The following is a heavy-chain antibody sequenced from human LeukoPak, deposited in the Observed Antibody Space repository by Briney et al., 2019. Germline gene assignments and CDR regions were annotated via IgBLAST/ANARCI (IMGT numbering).Heavy chain of an antibody. CDR2: IYYSGST. J-gene: IGHJ4*02. V-gene: IGHV4-39*01. CDR1: GGSISSSSYY. CDR3: VRRSDLTTNVDY. Sequence: SETLSLTCTVSGGSISSSSYYWGWIRQPPGKGLEWIGNIYYSGSTYYSPSLQSRVTISVDTSKNQFSLKLSSVTAADTAVYYCVRRSDLTTNVDYWGQGTLVTVSS. D-gene: IGHD2-15*01.